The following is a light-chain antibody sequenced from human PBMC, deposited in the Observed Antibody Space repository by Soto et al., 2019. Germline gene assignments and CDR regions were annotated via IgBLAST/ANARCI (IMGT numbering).Light chain of an antibody. CDR1: QSVSSY. CDR2: DAS. Sequence: EIVMTQSPATLSVSPGERATLSCRASQSVSSYLAWYQKKPGQAPRILIYDASNRATGIPDRFSASGSGTDFNLTISRLDTEDCAVYFGQQSYSSPLTFGQGTKGDIK. J-gene: IGKJ1*01. CDR3: QQSYSSPLT. V-gene: IGKV3D-15*02.